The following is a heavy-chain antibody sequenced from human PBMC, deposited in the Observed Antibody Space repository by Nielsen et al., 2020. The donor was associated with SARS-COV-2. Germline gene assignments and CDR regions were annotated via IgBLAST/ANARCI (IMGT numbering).Heavy chain of an antibody. D-gene: IGHD2-2*01. CDR1: GGSVSSNDW. J-gene: IGHJ6*03. CDR2: VSHSGSI. Sequence: SETLSLTCAVSGGSVSSNDWWTWVPQSPGKGLEWIGEVSHSGSINYNPSLKSRVTLSMDKSKRQFSLRLTSVSAADTAVYFCARGDLVVVPSPILGLGPFFYYFYLDVWGKGTTVIVSS. V-gene: IGHV4-4*02. CDR3: ARGDLVVVPSPILGLGPFFYYFYLDV.